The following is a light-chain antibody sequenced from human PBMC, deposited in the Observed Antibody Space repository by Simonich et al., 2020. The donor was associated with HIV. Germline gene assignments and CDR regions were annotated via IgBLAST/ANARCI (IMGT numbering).Light chain of an antibody. CDR3: CSYAGSSTYWV. J-gene: IGLJ3*02. Sequence: QSALTQPASVSGSPGQSITISCTGTSRDVGSYNLVSWDQQHPGKAPKLMIYEGSKLPSGVSNRFSGAKSGKTASLTISGLQAEDEADYYCCSYAGSSTYWVFGGGTKLTVL. V-gene: IGLV2-23*01. CDR1: SRDVGSYNL. CDR2: EGS.